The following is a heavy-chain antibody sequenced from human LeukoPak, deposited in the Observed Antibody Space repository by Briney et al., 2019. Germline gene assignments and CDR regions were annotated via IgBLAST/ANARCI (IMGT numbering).Heavy chain of an antibody. D-gene: IGHD3-10*01. CDR1: GGSFSGYY. Sequence: SETLSLTCAVYGGSFSGYYWSWIRQPPGKGLEWIGEINHSGSTNYNPSLKSRVTISVDTSKNQFSLKLSSVTAADTAVYYCARGLNPRRITMPQAPYIDYWGQGTLVTVSS. CDR2: INHSGST. V-gene: IGHV4-34*01. CDR3: ARGLNPRRITMPQAPYIDY. J-gene: IGHJ4*02.